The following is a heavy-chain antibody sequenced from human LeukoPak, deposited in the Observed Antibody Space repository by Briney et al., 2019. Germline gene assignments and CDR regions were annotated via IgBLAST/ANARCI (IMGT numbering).Heavy chain of an antibody. J-gene: IGHJ4*02. D-gene: IGHD2-2*01. CDR3: ARGYCSSTSCYFDY. Sequence: GGSLRLSCAASGFTVSSNYMSWVRQAPGKGLEWVSVIYSGGSTYYADSVKGRFTISRDNSKNTLYLQMNSLRAEDTAVYYCARGYCSSTSCYFDYWGQGTLVTVSS. V-gene: IGHV3-66*01. CDR1: GFTVSSNY. CDR2: IYSGGST.